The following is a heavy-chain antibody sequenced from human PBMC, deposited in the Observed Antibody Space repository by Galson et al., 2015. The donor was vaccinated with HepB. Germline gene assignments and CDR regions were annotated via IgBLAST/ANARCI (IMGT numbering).Heavy chain of an antibody. J-gene: IGHJ5*02. V-gene: IGHV3-21*01. CDR1: GFTFNNYL. CDR3: ARDRSGWHTFDL. D-gene: IGHD6-19*01. CDR2: ISSSGDYT. Sequence: SLRLSCATSGFTFNNYLMNWVRQAPGRGLEWVSSISSSGDYTDYADSLKGRFIISRDDAKNSLSLQINSLRAEDTAVYYCARDRSGWHTFDLWGQGTLVTVSS.